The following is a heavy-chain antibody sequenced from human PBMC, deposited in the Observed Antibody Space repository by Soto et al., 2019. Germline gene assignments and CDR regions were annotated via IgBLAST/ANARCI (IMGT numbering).Heavy chain of an antibody. CDR1: GYTFTDYY. J-gene: IGHJ4*02. CDR2: INPNNGGT. CDR3: ARDAVIAAADTPGDY. V-gene: IGHV1-2*04. Sequence: QVQLVQSGAEVKKPGASVKVSCKASGYTFTDYYMHWVRQAPGQGLEWMGWINPNNGGTNYAQKFEGWVTMTRDTSISTAYMELSRLRSDDTAVYCCARDAVIAAADTPGDYWGQGTLVTVSS. D-gene: IGHD6-13*01.